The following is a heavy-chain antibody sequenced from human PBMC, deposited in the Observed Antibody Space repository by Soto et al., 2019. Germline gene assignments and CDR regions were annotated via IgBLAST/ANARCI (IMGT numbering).Heavy chain of an antibody. CDR1: RYPFTRYT. D-gene: IGHD2-15*01. Sequence: GSVKVSCKACRYPFTRYTMNWVRQAPGQRLEWMGWMNPDNGNTKSSQKFQDRVIITRDTSASTAYMDLSSLSSEDTAVYYCARGIATGQLDPWGQGTMVTVSS. V-gene: IGHV1-3*01. CDR2: MNPDNGNT. CDR3: ARGIATGQLDP. J-gene: IGHJ5*02.